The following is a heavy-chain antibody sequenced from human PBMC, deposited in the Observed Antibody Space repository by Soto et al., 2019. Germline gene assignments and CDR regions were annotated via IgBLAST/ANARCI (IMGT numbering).Heavy chain of an antibody. V-gene: IGHV2-5*02. CDR2: IYWDDDK. CDR3: AHSPRITMYDY. D-gene: IGHD3-10*02. Sequence: QITLKESGPPLVKPTQTLTLTCTFSGFSLSTNGVGVGWIRQPPGKALEWLELIYWDDDKRYSPSLKSRLTITKDTSKNRVVLTMTNMDPVDTATYYCAHSPRITMYDYWGQGTLVTVSS. CDR1: GFSLSTNGVG. J-gene: IGHJ4*02.